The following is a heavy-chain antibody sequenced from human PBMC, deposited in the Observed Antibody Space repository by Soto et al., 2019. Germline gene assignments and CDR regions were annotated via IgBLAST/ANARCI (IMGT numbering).Heavy chain of an antibody. D-gene: IGHD6-13*01. CDR1: GDSVSSNSAA. Sequence: PSQTLSLTCAISGDSVSSNSAAWNWIRQSPSRGLEWLGRTYYRSKWYNDYAVSVKSRITINPDTSKNQFSLQLNSVTPEDTAVYYCAGARSTWGSTWYFDYRAQRTLVTVSS. V-gene: IGHV6-1*01. CDR2: TYYRSKWYN. J-gene: IGHJ4*02. CDR3: AGARSTWGSTWYFDY.